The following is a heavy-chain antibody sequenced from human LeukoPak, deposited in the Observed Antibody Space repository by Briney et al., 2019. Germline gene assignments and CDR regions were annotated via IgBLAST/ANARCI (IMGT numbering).Heavy chain of an antibody. CDR1: DYSISSDYF. D-gene: IGHD3-10*01. V-gene: IGHV4-38-2*02. CDR2: IYHSGST. J-gene: IGHJ3*02. Sequence: SETLSLTCAVSDYSISSDYFWGWIRQPPGKGLEWIGNIYHSGSTYYNPSIKSRVTISVDTSKNQFSLNLSSVTAADTAVYYCARDYRGIRRAGHGFDIWGQGTMVTVSS. CDR3: ARDYRGIRRAGHGFDI.